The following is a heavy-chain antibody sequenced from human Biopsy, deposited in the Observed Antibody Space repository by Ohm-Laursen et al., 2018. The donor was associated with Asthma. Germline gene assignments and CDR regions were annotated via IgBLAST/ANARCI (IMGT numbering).Heavy chain of an antibody. CDR1: GYTFNSAG. CDR2: ISVYNGNT. V-gene: IGHV1-18*01. CDR3: ARAVDYSHYYGIDV. D-gene: IGHD3-10*01. Sequence: VKVSCKASGYTFNSAGITWVRQAPGQGLEWMGWISVYNGNTKVAQKLQDRVTMITDTSTSTAYMGLRSLRSDDTAVYFCARAVDYSHYYGIDVWGQGTTVTVS. J-gene: IGHJ6*02.